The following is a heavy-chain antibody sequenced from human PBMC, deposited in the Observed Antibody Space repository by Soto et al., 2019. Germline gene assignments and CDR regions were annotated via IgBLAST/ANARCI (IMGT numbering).Heavy chain of an antibody. CDR3: ANVRSRMIVVLMDY. Sequence: SLRLSCVASGFNFDDSAMNWVRQVPGKGLEWVSGITWNSGHILYADSVKGRFTISRDNAKKSLYLELNSLRPADTALYYCANVRSRMIVVLMDYWGQGHPVTVSS. D-gene: IGHD3-22*01. V-gene: IGHV3-9*01. J-gene: IGHJ4*02. CDR2: ITWNSGHI. CDR1: GFNFDDSA.